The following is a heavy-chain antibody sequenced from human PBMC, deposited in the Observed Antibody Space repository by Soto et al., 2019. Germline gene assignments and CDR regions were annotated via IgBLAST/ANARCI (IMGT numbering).Heavy chain of an antibody. V-gene: IGHV4-61*01. CDR2: IYYSGST. D-gene: IGHD3-10*01. CDR3: ARALKFDGEGWFDP. J-gene: IGHJ5*02. Sequence: VQLQESGPGLVKPSETLSLTCTVSGGSVSSGSYYWSWIRQPPGKGLRWIVHIYYSGSTNYNPTHMSRVTLSVGTSNNQFSLKLSSVTAADTAVYYCARALKFDGEGWFDPWGQGTLVTVSS. CDR1: GGSVSSGSYY.